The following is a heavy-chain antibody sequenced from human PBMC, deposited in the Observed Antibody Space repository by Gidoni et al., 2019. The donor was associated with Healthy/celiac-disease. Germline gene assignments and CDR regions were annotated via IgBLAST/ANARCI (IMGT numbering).Heavy chain of an antibody. D-gene: IGHD1-7*01. J-gene: IGHJ5*02. CDR3: ARDGKITGTTRVSWFDP. CDR1: GFTFSSYG. V-gene: IGHV3-33*01. CDR2: IWYDGSNK. Sequence: QVQLVESGGGVVQPGRSLRLSCAASGFTFSSYGMHWVRQAPGKGLAWVAVIWYDGSNKYYADSVKGRFTISRDNSKNTLYLQMNSLRAEDTAVYYCARDGKITGTTRVSWFDPWGQGTLVTVSS.